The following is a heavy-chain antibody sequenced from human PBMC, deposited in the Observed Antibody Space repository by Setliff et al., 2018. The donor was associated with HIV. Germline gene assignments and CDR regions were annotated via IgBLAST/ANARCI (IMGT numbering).Heavy chain of an antibody. CDR2: ISNSANNI. Sequence: PGGSLRLSCAASGFTFSSYEMNWVRQAPGKGLEWVSYISNSANNIYYADSVKGRFTISRDNSKNTLYVQMNSLRADDTAIYYCVRDLTTIVTRKVFDIWGQGTMVTVSS. J-gene: IGHJ3*02. V-gene: IGHV3-48*03. CDR3: VRDLTTIVTRKVFDI. CDR1: GFTFSSYE. D-gene: IGHD4-4*01.